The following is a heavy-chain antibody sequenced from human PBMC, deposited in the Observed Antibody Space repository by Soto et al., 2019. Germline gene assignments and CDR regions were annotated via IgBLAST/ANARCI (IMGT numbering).Heavy chain of an antibody. J-gene: IGHJ4*02. V-gene: IGHV3-43*01. D-gene: IGHD3-3*01. CDR2: ISWDGGST. CDR3: AKDRGPEDFWSGYYTGPLDY. CDR1: GFTFDDYT. Sequence: EVQLVESGGVVVQPGGSLRLSCAASGFTFDDYTMHWVRQAPGKGLEWVSLISWDGGSTYYADSVKGRFTISRDNSKNSLYLQMNSLRTEDTDLYYCAKDRGPEDFWSGYYTGPLDYWGQGTLVTVSS.